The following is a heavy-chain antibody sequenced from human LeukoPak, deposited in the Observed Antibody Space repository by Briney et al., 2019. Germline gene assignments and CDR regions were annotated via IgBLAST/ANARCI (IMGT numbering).Heavy chain of an antibody. CDR3: AREAYDSSGYYYYRAFDI. V-gene: IGHV4-30-4*01. D-gene: IGHD3-22*01. Sequence: SQTLSLTCTVSGGSISSGDYYWSWIRQPPGKGLEWIGYIYYSGSTYYNPSLKSRVTISVDTSKNQFSLKLSSVTAADTAVYYCAREAYDSSGYYYYRAFDIWGQGTMVTVSS. J-gene: IGHJ3*02. CDR1: GGSISSGDYY. CDR2: IYYSGST.